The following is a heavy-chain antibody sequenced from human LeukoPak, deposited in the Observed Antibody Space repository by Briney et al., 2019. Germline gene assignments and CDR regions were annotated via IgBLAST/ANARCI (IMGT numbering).Heavy chain of an antibody. D-gene: IGHD2-15*01. V-gene: IGHV3-7*05. CDR3: ARDTVVVVSATSLFDY. CDR1: GFTFSRYW. J-gene: IGHJ4*02. CDR2: IKQDGSEK. Sequence: GGSLRLSCAASGFTFSRYWMSWVRQAPGRGLEWVANIKQDGSEKYYVDSVKGRFTISRDNAKNSLYLQMNSLRAEDTAVFYCARDTVVVVSATSLFDYWGQGTPVTVSS.